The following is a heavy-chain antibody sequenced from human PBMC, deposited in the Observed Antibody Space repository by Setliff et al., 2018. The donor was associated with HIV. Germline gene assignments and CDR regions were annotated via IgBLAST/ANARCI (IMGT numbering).Heavy chain of an antibody. J-gene: IGHJ4*02. Sequence: PSETLSLTCTVSGGSISNYYWSWLRQPPGKGLEWIGYISYTGSTNYNPSLKSRVTISMDTSKNQFSLKLTSVTAADSAVYYCTRTNPLAAPPFDFWGQGTLVTVSS. CDR2: ISYTGST. D-gene: IGHD6-13*01. CDR1: GGSISNYY. V-gene: IGHV4-59*08. CDR3: TRTNPLAAPPFDF.